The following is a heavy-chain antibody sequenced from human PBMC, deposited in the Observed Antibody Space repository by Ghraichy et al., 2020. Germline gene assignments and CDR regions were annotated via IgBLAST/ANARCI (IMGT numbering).Heavy chain of an antibody. Sequence: GGSLRLSCAASGFTFSNAWMSWVRQAPGKGLEWVGRIKSKTDGGTTDYAAPVKGRFTISRDDSKNTLYLQMNSLKTEDTAVYYCTTDEWYDSSGYYEFDYWGQGTLVTVSS. CDR2: IKSKTDGGTT. CDR1: GFTFSNAW. V-gene: IGHV3-15*01. CDR3: TTDEWYDSSGYYEFDY. D-gene: IGHD3-22*01. J-gene: IGHJ4*02.